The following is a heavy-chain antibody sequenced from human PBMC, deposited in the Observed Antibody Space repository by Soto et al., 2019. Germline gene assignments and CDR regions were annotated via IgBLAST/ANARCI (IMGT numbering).Heavy chain of an antibody. D-gene: IGHD2-8*01. J-gene: IGHJ4*02. V-gene: IGHV1-69*13. Sequence: SVKVSCKASGGTFSSYAISWVRQAPGQGLEWMGGIIPIFGTANYAQKFQGRVTITADESTSTAYMELSSLRSEDTAVYYCARVRTGYCTNGVCYANSFDYWGQGTLVTVSS. CDR1: GGTFSSYA. CDR3: ARVRTGYCTNGVCYANSFDY. CDR2: IIPIFGTA.